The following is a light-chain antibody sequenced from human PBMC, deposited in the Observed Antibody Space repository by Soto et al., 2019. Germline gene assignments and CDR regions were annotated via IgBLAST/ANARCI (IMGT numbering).Light chain of an antibody. J-gene: IGKJ3*01. Sequence: DIQLTQSPSFLSASVGDRVTITCRASQGISSYLAWYQQKPGKAPKLLIYAASTLQSGVPSRFSGSGSGTEFTLPIRGLQPENFATYNCKQHNSYPPFGPGTKVNIK. CDR1: QGISSY. V-gene: IGKV1-9*01. CDR2: AAS. CDR3: KQHNSYPP.